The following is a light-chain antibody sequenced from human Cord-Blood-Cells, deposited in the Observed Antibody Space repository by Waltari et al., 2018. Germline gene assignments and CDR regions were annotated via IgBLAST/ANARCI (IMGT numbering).Light chain of an antibody. V-gene: IGKV3-20*01. CDR3: QQYGSSPPNS. CDR1: QSVSSSY. J-gene: IGKJ2*03. CDR2: GAS. Sequence: EIVLTQSPGTLSLSPGERATLSCRASQSVSSSYLAWYQQKPGQAPRLLIYGASSRATGIPDRFSGSGSGTDFTVTISRLEPEEFAVYYCQQYGSSPPNSFGQGTKLEIK.